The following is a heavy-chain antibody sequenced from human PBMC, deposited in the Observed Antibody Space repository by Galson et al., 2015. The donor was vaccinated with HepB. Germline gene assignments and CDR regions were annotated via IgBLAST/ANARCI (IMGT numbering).Heavy chain of an antibody. CDR2: ISYDGSNK. CDR1: GFTFSNAW. J-gene: IGHJ4*02. Sequence: SLRLSCAASGFTFSNAWMSWVRQAPGKGLEWVAVISYDGSNKYYADSVKGRFTISRDNSKNTLYLQMNSLRAEDTAVYYCARGPHGFGELLYFDYWGQGTLVTVSS. V-gene: IGHV3-30-3*01. CDR3: ARGPHGFGELLYFDY. D-gene: IGHD3-10*01.